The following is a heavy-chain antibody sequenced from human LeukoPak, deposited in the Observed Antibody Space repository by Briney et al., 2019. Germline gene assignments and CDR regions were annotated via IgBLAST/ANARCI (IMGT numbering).Heavy chain of an antibody. V-gene: IGHV3-23*01. CDR3: ARDILATSIAAPYY. Sequence: GGSLRLSCAASGFTFDDYGMSWVRQAPGKGLEWVSAISGSGGSTYYADSVKGRFTISRDNSKNTLYLQMNGLRAEDTAVYYCARDILATSIAAPYYWGQGTLVTVSS. CDR2: ISGSGGST. CDR1: GFTFDDYG. D-gene: IGHD6-13*01. J-gene: IGHJ4*02.